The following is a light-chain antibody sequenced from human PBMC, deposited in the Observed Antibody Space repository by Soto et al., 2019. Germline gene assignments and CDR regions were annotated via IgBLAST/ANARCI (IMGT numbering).Light chain of an antibody. CDR2: DVN. V-gene: IGLV2-14*03. CDR3: TSWTTSTTMI. CDR1: SSDIGAYNF. J-gene: IGLJ2*01. Sequence: QSVLTQPASVSGSPGQSITISCTGTSSDIGAYNFVSWYQQHPGKAPKLMLYDVNIRPSGVSNRFSGSKSGNPASLTISGLQAEDEADYYFTSWTTSTTMIFGGGTKLTVL.